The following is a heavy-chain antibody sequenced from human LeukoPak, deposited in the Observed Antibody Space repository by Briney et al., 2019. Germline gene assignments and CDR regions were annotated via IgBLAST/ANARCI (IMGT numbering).Heavy chain of an antibody. Sequence: ASVKVSCKASGYTFTGYYMHWVRQAPGQGLEWMGWINPNSGGTSYAQKFQGRVTMTRDTSISTAYMELSRLRSDDTAVYYCARGAWQQLPEYYFDYWGQGTLVTVSS. D-gene: IGHD6-13*01. J-gene: IGHJ4*02. V-gene: IGHV1-2*02. CDR3: ARGAWQQLPEYYFDY. CDR2: INPNSGGT. CDR1: GYTFTGYY.